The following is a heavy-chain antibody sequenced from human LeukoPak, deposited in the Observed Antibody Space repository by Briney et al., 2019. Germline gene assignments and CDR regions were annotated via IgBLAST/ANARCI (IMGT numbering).Heavy chain of an antibody. D-gene: IGHD2-8*02. CDR2: ISYDGSNK. CDR1: GFTFSSYG. Sequence: GRSLRLSCAASGFTFSSYGMHWVRQAPGKGLEWVAVISYDGSNKYYADSVKGRFTISRDNSKNTLYLQMNSLRAEDTAVYYCAKDTGGLQSPGWFDPWGQGTLVTVSS. V-gene: IGHV3-30*18. J-gene: IGHJ5*02. CDR3: AKDTGGLQSPGWFDP.